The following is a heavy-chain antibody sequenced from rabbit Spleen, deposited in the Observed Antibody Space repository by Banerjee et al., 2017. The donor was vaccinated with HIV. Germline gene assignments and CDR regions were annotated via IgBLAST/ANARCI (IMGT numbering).Heavy chain of an antibody. D-gene: IGHD4-1*01. V-gene: IGHV1S40*01. CDR2: IYGGGSGST. CDR3: ARDLTDVIGWNFGW. CDR1: GFDLNNYYY. Sequence: QSLEESGGGLVQPEGSLTLTCTASGFDLNNYYYMCWVRQAPGKGLEWIACIYGGGSGSTYYASWAKGRFTISKTSSTTVTLQMTSLTAADTATYFCARDLTDVIGWNFGWWGQGTLVTV. J-gene: IGHJ3*01.